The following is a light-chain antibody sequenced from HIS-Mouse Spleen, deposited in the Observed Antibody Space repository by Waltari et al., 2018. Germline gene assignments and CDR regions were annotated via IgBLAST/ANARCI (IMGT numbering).Light chain of an antibody. Sequence: QPALTQPRSVSGSPGQSVTISCTGTSSDGGGYNYVSWYQQHPGKAPKLMIYDVSKRPSGVPDRFSGSKSGNTASLTISGLQAEDEADYYCCSYAGSYTLVVFGGGTKLTVL. CDR2: DVS. CDR1: SSDGGGYNY. V-gene: IGLV2-11*01. CDR3: CSYAGSYTLVV. J-gene: IGLJ2*01.